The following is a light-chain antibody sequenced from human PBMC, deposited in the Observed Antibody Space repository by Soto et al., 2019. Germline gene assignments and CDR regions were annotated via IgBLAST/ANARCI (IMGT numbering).Light chain of an antibody. V-gene: IGKV1-39*01. Sequence: DIQMTQSPSSLSACVGERVTITCRASQSISSYLNWYQQKPGKAPKLLIYAASSLQSGVPSRFSGSGSGTDFTLTISSLQPEDFATYYCQQSYSQTSETWTFGQGTKVDIK. J-gene: IGKJ1*01. CDR2: AAS. CDR3: QQSYSQTSETWT. CDR1: QSISSY.